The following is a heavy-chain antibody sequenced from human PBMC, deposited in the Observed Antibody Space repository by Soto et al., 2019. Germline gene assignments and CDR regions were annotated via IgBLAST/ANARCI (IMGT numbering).Heavy chain of an antibody. Sequence: QVQLVESGGGVVQPGRSLRLSCAASGFTFSSYGMHWVRQAPDKGLEWVAVIAYDGSNKYYADSVKGRFTISRDNSKSTPYLQMNSLRAEDTAVYYCAKVEMTVAGNYFDPWGQGTLVTVSS. CDR3: AKVEMTVAGNYFDP. D-gene: IGHD6-19*01. J-gene: IGHJ5*02. CDR2: IAYDGSNK. CDR1: GFTFSSYG. V-gene: IGHV3-30*18.